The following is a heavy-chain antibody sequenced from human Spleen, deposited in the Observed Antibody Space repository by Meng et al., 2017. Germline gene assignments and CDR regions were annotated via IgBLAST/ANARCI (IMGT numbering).Heavy chain of an antibody. CDR1: GFTFSSYW. CDR3: THLREGWEWD. V-gene: IGHV3-7*01. CDR2: IKQDGSEK. D-gene: IGHD1-26*01. J-gene: IGHJ4*02. Sequence: GESLKISCAASGFTFSSYWMSWVRQAPGKGLEWVANIKQDGSEKYYVDSVKGRFTISRDNAKNSLYLQMNSLRAEDTAVYYCTHLREGWEWDWGQGTLVTVSS.